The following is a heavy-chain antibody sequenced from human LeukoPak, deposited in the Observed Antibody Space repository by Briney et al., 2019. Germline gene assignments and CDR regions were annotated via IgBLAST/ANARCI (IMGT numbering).Heavy chain of an antibody. CDR3: AREYTLYRSGWFLDY. J-gene: IGHJ4*02. CDR1: GDSSSSSIYY. D-gene: IGHD6-19*01. Sequence: SETLSLTCAVSGDSSSSSIYYWGWIRQPPGKGLEWIGSIDYSGSTYYNPSLKSRATISIDTSKNQFSLKLSSVTAADTAVYYCAREYTLYRSGWFLDYWGQGTVVTVSS. CDR2: IDYSGST. V-gene: IGHV4-39*07.